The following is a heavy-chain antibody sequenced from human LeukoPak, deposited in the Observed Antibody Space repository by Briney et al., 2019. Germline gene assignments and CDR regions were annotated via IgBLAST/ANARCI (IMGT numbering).Heavy chain of an antibody. Sequence: GTSLRLSCAASGFTFRIHGMHWVRQAPGKGLEWVAFIWYDGSNKYYTDSVKGRFTISRDNSKNTLYLQMNSLRAEDTAVYYCAGDRATSYFDYWGQGALVTISS. D-gene: IGHD1-26*01. CDR3: AGDRATSYFDY. CDR2: IWYDGSNK. CDR1: GFTFRIHG. J-gene: IGHJ4*02. V-gene: IGHV3-33*01.